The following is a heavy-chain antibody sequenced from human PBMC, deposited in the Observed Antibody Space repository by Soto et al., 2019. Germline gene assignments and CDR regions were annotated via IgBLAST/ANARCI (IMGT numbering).Heavy chain of an antibody. CDR2: ISYDGSNK. CDR1: GFTFSSYA. V-gene: IGHV3-30-3*01. D-gene: IGHD3-3*01. CDR3: ARPPFWSDLLRGAFDI. J-gene: IGHJ3*02. Sequence: QVQLVESGGGVVQPGRSLRLSCAASGFTFSSYAMHWVRQAPGKGLEWVAVISYDGSNKYYADSVKGRFTISRDNSKNTLYLQMNSLRAEDTAVYYCARPPFWSDLLRGAFDIWGQGTMVTVSS.